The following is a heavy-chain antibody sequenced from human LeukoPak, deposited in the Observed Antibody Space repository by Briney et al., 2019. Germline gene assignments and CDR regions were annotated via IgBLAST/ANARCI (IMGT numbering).Heavy chain of an antibody. D-gene: IGHD5-12*01. CDR2: FDPEDGET. CDR3: ATDLRYGGYGY. CDR1: GYTFSSYY. J-gene: IGHJ4*02. Sequence: ASVKVSCKASGYTFSSYYLHWVRQAPGKGLEWMGGFDPEDGETIYAQKFQGRVTMTEDTSTDTAYMELSSLRSEDTAVYYCATDLRYGGYGYWGQGTLVTVSS. V-gene: IGHV1-24*01.